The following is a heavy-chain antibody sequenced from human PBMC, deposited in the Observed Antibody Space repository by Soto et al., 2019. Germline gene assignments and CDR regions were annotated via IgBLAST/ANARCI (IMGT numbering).Heavy chain of an antibody. D-gene: IGHD3-22*01. V-gene: IGHV1-69*01. CDR1: GGTFSRHA. J-gene: IGHJ4*02. CDR3: ARGWGYDSNDYYYAY. CDR2: IIPIFGTA. Sequence: QVQLVQSGAEVRKPGSSVKVSCNASGGTFSRHAISWVRQAPGQGLEWMGGIIPIFGTANHAQKFQGRVTIIADESTSTVYMEWSSLRSDDTAMYYCARGWGYDSNDYYYAYWGQGTLVIVSS.